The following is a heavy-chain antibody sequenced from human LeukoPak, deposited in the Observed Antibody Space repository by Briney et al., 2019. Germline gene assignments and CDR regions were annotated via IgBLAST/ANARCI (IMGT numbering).Heavy chain of an antibody. V-gene: IGHV4-59*08. CDR1: GGSISSYY. Sequence: RSSETLSLTCTVSGGSISSYYWSWIRQPPGKGLEWIGYIYYSGSTNYNPSLKSRVTISVGTSKNQFSLKLSSVTAADTAVYYCASLYGDLGINYYYMDVWGKGTTVTVSS. CDR3: ASLYGDLGINYYYMDV. CDR2: IYYSGST. D-gene: IGHD4-17*01. J-gene: IGHJ6*03.